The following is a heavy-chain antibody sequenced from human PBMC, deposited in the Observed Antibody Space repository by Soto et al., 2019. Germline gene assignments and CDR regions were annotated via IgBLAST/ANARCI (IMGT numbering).Heavy chain of an antibody. V-gene: IGHV1-2*02. D-gene: IGHD2-2*02. J-gene: IGHJ6*02. CDR2: INPNSGGT. Sequence: ASVKVSCKASGYTFTGYYMHWVRQAPGQGLEWMGWINPNSGGTNYAQKFQGRVTMTRDTSISTAYMELSRLRSDDTAVYYCARRRAYCSSTSCYSYYYGMDVWGQGTTVTVSS. CDR1: GYTFTGYY. CDR3: ARRRAYCSSTSCYSYYYGMDV.